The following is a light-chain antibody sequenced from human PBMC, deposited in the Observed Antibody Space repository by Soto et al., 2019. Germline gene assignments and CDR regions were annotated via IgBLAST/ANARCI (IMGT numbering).Light chain of an antibody. CDR1: QSVSSY. CDR2: DAS. Sequence: EIVLTQSPATLSLSPGERATLSCRASQSVSSYLAWYQQKPGQAPRLLIHDASNRATGIPARFSGSGSGTDFTLTISSLQSEDFAVYYCQQYNNWPFTFGPGTKVDIK. V-gene: IGKV3-11*01. J-gene: IGKJ3*01. CDR3: QQYNNWPFT.